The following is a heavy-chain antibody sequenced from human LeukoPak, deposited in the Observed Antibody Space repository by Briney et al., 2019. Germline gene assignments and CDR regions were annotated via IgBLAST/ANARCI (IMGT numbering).Heavy chain of an antibody. CDR2: VGISSGNT. J-gene: IGHJ4*02. V-gene: IGHV3-48*04. D-gene: IGHD5-12*01. CDR1: GFTFIDYS. Sequence: GGSLRLSCAASGFTFIDYSMNWVRQAPGKGLEWISYVGISSGNTKYADSVKGRFTISGDSAKNSVFMQMNSLRVEDTAVYYCARDHRYAFDNWGQGTLVTVSS. CDR3: ARDHRYAFDN.